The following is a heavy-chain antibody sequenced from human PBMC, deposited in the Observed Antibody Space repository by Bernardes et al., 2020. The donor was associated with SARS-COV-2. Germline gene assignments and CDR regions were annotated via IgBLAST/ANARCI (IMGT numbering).Heavy chain of an antibody. Sequence: VGALILSCAASGFTFRNPLFSWFRQAPGPGLAWVAVIWHDGSREYYVDSVKGRFAISRDNSNNTLYLQMNNLRVEDTALYRCATEDGEWLESWGQGTLVTVSS. CDR3: ATEDGEWLES. CDR2: IWHDGSRE. CDR1: GFTFRNPL. V-gene: IGHV3-33*08. J-gene: IGHJ5*01. D-gene: IGHD4-17*01.